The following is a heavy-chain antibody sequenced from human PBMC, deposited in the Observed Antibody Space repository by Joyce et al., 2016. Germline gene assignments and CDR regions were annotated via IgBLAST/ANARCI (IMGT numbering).Heavy chain of an antibody. D-gene: IGHD6-13*01. Sequence: DVQLVDSGGGLVKPGGSLRLSFAASGFTFSHAWMSWVRQAPGKGLEWVGRIKSKTDGGTTDYAATVKGRFTISRDDSKNTLYLQMHSLKTEDTAVYYCTLLWIAAEESFDAWGQGTMVTVSS. CDR2: IKSKTDGGTT. J-gene: IGHJ3*01. CDR3: TLLWIAAEESFDA. V-gene: IGHV3-15*01. CDR1: GFTFSHAW.